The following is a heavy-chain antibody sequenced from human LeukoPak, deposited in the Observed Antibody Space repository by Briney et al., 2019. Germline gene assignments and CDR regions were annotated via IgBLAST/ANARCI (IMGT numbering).Heavy chain of an antibody. V-gene: IGHV3-15*01. CDR2: IKSKTDGGTT. J-gene: IGHJ4*02. D-gene: IGHD3-3*01. CDR3: TTDLAPGQGFDFWSGRAEMGY. CDR1: GFTFSNAW. Sequence: GGSPRLSCAASGFTFSNAWMSWVRQAPAKGQELVGRIKSKTDGGTTDYAAPVKGRFTISRDDSKNTLYLQMNSLKTEDTAVYYCTTDLAPGQGFDFWSGRAEMGYWGQGTLVTVSS.